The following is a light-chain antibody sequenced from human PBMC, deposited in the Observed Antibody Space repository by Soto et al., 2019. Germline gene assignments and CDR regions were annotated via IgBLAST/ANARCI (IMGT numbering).Light chain of an antibody. J-gene: IGKJ1*01. CDR2: GAS. V-gene: IGKV3-20*01. CDR1: QSVSSSY. CDR3: QQYGSSPPWT. Sequence: ELVLTQSPGTLSLSPGERATLSCRASQSVSSSYLAWYRQKPGQAPRLLIYGASSRATGIPDRFSGSGSGTDFTLTISRLEPEDLAVYYCQQYGSSPPWTFGQGTKVEIK.